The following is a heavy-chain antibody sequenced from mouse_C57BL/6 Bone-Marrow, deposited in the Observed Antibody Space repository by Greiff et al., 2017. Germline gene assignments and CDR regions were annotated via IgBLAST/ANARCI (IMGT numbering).Heavy chain of an antibody. Sequence: EVNVVESGGGLVKPGGSLKLSCAASGFTFSDYGMHWVRQAPEKGLEWVAYISSGSSTIYYADTVKGRFTISRDNAKNTLFLQMTSLRSEDTAMYYCARHDGFSWFAYWGQGTLVTVSA. CDR1: GFTFSDYG. J-gene: IGHJ3*01. CDR3: ARHDGFSWFAY. V-gene: IGHV5-17*01. D-gene: IGHD2-3*01. CDR2: ISSGSSTI.